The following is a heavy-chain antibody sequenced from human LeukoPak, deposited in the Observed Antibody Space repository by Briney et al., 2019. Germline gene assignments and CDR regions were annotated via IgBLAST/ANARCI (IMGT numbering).Heavy chain of an antibody. CDR2: INPNKGGT. Sequence: ASVKVSCKTSGYTFTGYYMHWVRQAPGQGLEWMGWINPNKGGTSYAEKFQGRVTMTRDTSINTAYMDLNRLTSDDTAVYYCARVLATNDFWSGSNAAFDIWGQGTMVTVSS. CDR3: ARVLATNDFWSGSNAAFDI. J-gene: IGHJ3*02. CDR1: GYTFTGYY. V-gene: IGHV1-2*02. D-gene: IGHD3-3*01.